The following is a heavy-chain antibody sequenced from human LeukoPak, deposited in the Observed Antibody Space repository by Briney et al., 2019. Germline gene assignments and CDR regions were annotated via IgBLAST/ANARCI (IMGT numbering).Heavy chain of an antibody. CDR2: ISGSGGGT. J-gene: IGHJ4*02. V-gene: IGHV3-23*01. CDR3: IRGLGGGSDY. CDR1: GFTFVGYA. D-gene: IGHD4-23*01. Sequence: GGSLRLSCAASGFTFVGYAMSWVRQAPGKGLEWVSAISGSGGGTYYADSVKGRFTISRGNAKNTLYLQMNSLRAEDTAVYYCIRGLGGGSDYWGLGTLVTVTS.